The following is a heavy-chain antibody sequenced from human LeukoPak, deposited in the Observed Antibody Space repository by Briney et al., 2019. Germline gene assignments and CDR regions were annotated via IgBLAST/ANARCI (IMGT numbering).Heavy chain of an antibody. CDR2: VDPEDGET. CDR3: ATPHPHSGSYYAFDI. J-gene: IGHJ3*02. Sequence: ASVKVSCKVSGYTFTDCYMHWVQQAPGKGLEWMGLVDPEDGETTYAWKFHGRVIITADTTTDTAYMELSSLRSEDPAVYYCATPHPHSGSYYAFDIWGQGTMVTVSS. V-gene: IGHV1-69-2*01. D-gene: IGHD1-26*01. CDR1: GYTFTDCY.